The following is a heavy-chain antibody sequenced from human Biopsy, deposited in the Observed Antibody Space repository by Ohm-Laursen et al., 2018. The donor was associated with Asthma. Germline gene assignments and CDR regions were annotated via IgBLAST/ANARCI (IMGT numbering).Heavy chain of an antibody. Sequence: SLRLSCAAARFTYEMHWVRQAPGKGLEWVAVISYDGSSIYYADSVKGRFTISRDNAKNSLYLQMNSLRAEDTAVYYCARTFHFWSPYHAEHYQLWGQGTLVTVSS. J-gene: IGHJ1*01. CDR3: ARTFHFWSPYHAEHYQL. CDR2: ISYDGSSI. CDR1: RFTYE. D-gene: IGHD3-3*02. V-gene: IGHV3-30*04.